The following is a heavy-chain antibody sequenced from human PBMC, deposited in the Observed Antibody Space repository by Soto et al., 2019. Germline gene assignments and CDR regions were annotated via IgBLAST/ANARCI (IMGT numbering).Heavy chain of an antibody. J-gene: IGHJ4*02. CDR1: GYTFTSYA. V-gene: IGHV1-3*02. Sequence: ASVKVSCKASGYTFTSYAMHWVRQAPGQRLEWMGWSNAGNGNTKYSQEFQGRVTITRDTSASTAYMELSSLRAEDTAVYYCAKDREGRYYDFWSGYRSVDYWGQGTLVTVSS. D-gene: IGHD3-3*01. CDR2: SNAGNGNT. CDR3: AKDREGRYYDFWSGYRSVDY.